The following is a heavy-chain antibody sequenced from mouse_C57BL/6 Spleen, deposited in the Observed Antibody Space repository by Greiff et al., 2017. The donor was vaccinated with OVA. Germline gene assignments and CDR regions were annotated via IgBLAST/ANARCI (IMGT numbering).Heavy chain of an antibody. CDR1: GFTFSSYA. D-gene: IGHD1-1*01. Sequence: EVHLVESGGGLVKPGGSLKLSCAASGFTFSSYAMSWVRQTPEKRLEWVATISDGGSYTYYPDNVKGRFTISRDNAKNNLYLQMSHLKSEDTAMYYCARGYYGSSHYFDYWGQGTTLTVSS. CDR2: ISDGGSYT. CDR3: ARGYYGSSHYFDY. V-gene: IGHV5-4*01. J-gene: IGHJ2*01.